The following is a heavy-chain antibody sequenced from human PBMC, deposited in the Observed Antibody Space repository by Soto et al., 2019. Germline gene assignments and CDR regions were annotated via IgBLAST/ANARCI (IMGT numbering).Heavy chain of an antibody. V-gene: IGHV4-39*01. J-gene: IGHJ6*03. Sequence: SETLSLTCTVSGCSISSSSYYWGWIRQPPGKGLEWIGSIYYSGSTYYNPSLKSRVTISVDTSKNQYSLKLSSVTAADTALYYCARLGYCSSTSCLSDYYYMDVWGKGTTVT. CDR1: GCSISSSSYY. D-gene: IGHD2-2*01. CDR2: IYYSGST. CDR3: ARLGYCSSTSCLSDYYYMDV.